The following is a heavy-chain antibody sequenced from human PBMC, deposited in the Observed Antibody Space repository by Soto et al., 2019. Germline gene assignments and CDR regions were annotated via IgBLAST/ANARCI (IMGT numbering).Heavy chain of an antibody. Sequence: PPETLSLTCTVSGGAISRSSSYWGWIRQPPVKGLEWIGSIYYSGSTYYNPSLKSRVTISVDTSKNQFSLKLSSVTAADTAVYYCARALYYDSSGYYYVSGAFDIWGQGTMVT. CDR2: IYYSGST. D-gene: IGHD3-22*01. V-gene: IGHV4-39*01. CDR1: GGAISRSSSY. CDR3: ARALYYDSSGYYYVSGAFDI. J-gene: IGHJ3*02.